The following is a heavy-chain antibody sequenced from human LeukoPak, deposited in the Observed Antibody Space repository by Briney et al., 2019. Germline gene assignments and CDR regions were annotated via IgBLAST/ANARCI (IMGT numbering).Heavy chain of an antibody. CDR3: AKGPYYYGSGTIGAFDI. V-gene: IGHV3-9*03. Sequence: GRSLRLSCAASGFTFDDYAMHWVRQAPGKGLEWVSGISWNSGSIGYADSVKGRFNISRDNAKNSLYLQMNSLRAEDMALYYCAKGPYYYGSGTIGAFDIWGQGTMVTVSS. CDR2: ISWNSGSI. CDR1: GFTFDDYA. D-gene: IGHD3-10*01. J-gene: IGHJ3*02.